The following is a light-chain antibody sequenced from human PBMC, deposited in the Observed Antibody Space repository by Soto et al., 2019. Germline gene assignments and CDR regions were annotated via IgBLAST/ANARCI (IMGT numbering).Light chain of an antibody. CDR3: QQYNNWPRT. V-gene: IGKV3-15*01. Sequence: EIVVTQSPATLSVSPGERATLTCRASQSVGRNLVWYQQKPGQAPRLLIYAASTRATGIPARFSGSGSGTEFTLTISSLQSEDFAVYYCQQYNNWPRTFGQGTKVEIK. CDR2: AAS. CDR1: QSVGRN. J-gene: IGKJ1*01.